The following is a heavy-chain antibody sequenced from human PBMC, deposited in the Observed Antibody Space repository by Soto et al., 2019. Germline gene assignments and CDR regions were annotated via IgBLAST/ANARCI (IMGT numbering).Heavy chain of an antibody. D-gene: IGHD3-9*01. Sequence: GGSLRLSCAASGFTFSSYWMSWVRQAPEKGLEWVANIKQDGSEKYYVDSVKGRFTISRDNAKNSLYLQMNSLRAEDTAMYYCARAIRPLRYFAWLSPPSDPDGMDVWGQGTTVTVSS. CDR3: ARAIRPLRYFAWLSPPSDPDGMDV. J-gene: IGHJ6*02. CDR1: GFTFSSYW. CDR2: IKQDGSEK. V-gene: IGHV3-7*03.